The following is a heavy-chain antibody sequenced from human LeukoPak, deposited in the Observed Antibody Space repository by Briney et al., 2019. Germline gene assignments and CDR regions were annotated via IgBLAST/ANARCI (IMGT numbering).Heavy chain of an antibody. D-gene: IGHD1-26*01. J-gene: IGHJ3*02. CDR1: GGSISSSNW. CDR2: IYHSGST. Sequence: SGTLSLTCAVSGGSISSSNWWSWVRQPPGKGLEWIGEIYHSGSTNYNPSLKSRVTISVDTSKNQFSLKLSSVTAADTAVYYCARRRRIVGATPGAFDIWGQGTMVTVSS. V-gene: IGHV4-4*02. CDR3: ARRRRIVGATPGAFDI.